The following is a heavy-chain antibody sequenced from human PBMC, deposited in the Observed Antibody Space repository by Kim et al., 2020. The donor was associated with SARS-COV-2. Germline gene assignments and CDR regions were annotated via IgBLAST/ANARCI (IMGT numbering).Heavy chain of an antibody. D-gene: IGHD3-22*01. Sequence: ASVKVSCKASGYTFTSYGISWVRQAPGQGLEWMGWISAYNGNTNYAQKLKGRVTMTTDTSTSTAYMELRSLRSDDTAVYYCARDPNYNYDSRAFDIWSQGTMVTVAS. CDR2: ISAYNGNT. CDR1: GYTFTSYG. CDR3: ARDPNYNYDSRAFDI. J-gene: IGHJ3*02. V-gene: IGHV1-18*01.